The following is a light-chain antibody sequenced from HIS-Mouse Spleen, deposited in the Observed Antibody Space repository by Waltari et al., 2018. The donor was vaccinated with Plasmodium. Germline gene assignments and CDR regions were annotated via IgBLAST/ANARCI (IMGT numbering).Light chain of an antibody. CDR1: RGHSSYA. CDR2: LNSDGSH. Sequence: QLVLTQSPSASASLGASVKLTCTLSRGHSSYALACHHQQPEKGPRNLMKLNSDGSHSKGDGIPDRFSGSSSGAERYLTISSLQSEDEADYYCQTWGTGMGVFGGGTKLTVL. V-gene: IGLV4-69*01. J-gene: IGLJ2*01. CDR3: QTWGTGMGV.